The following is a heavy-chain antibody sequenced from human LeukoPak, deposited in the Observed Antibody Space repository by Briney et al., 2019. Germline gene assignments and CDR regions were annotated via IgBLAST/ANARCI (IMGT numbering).Heavy chain of an antibody. Sequence: PSETLSLTCAVHGGSFSGYYWSWIRQPPGKGLEWIGEINHSGSTNYNPSLESRVTISVDTSKNQFSLKLSSVTAADTAVYYCARGLARRSRLLFDIWGQGTMVTVSS. CDR2: INHSGST. J-gene: IGHJ3*02. CDR3: ARGLARRSRLLFDI. D-gene: IGHD2-15*01. V-gene: IGHV4-34*01. CDR1: GGSFSGYY.